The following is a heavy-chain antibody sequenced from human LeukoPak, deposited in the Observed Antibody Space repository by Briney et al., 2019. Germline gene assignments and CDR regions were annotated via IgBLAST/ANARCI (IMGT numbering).Heavy chain of an antibody. J-gene: IGHJ4*02. CDR3: TKEGYYGSGSFPDY. CDR2: VSHDGSNK. D-gene: IGHD3-10*01. Sequence: GGSLRLSCAASGFTFSSYGMHWVRQAPGKGLEWVAVVSHDGSNKYYADSVKGRFTISRDNSEKTLSLQMNSLRVEDTAVYYCTKEGYYGSGSFPDYWGQGSLVTVSA. CDR1: GFTFSSYG. V-gene: IGHV3-30*18.